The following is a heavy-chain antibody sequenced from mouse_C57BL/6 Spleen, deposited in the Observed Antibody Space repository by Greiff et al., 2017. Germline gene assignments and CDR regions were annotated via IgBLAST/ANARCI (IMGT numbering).Heavy chain of an antibody. CDR2: IYPGNSDT. D-gene: IGHD1-1*01. CDR1: GYTFTSYW. V-gene: IGHV1-5*01. J-gene: IGHJ2*01. CDR3: TRTITTVVAYYFDY. Sequence: EVQLQQSGTVLARPGASVKMSCKTSGYTFTSYWMHWVKQRPGQGLEWIGAIYPGNSDTSYNQKFKGKAKLTAVTSASTAYMELSSLTNEDSAVYYCTRTITTVVAYYFDYWGQGTTLTGSS.